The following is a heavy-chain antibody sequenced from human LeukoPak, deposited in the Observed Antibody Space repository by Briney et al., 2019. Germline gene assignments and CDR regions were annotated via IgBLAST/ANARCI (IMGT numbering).Heavy chain of an antibody. J-gene: IGHJ5*02. Sequence: SSETLSLTCTVSGGSSSTYWWSWIRQPPGKGLQWIGSIRYGVSTHSNPSLQSRVTISVDTSKNQFSLELSSVTAADTAMYYCAKYAALTGPNWLDTWGQGILVTVSS. CDR1: GGSSSTYW. CDR3: AKYAALTGPNWLDT. V-gene: IGHV4-59*01. D-gene: IGHD3-9*01. CDR2: IRYGVST.